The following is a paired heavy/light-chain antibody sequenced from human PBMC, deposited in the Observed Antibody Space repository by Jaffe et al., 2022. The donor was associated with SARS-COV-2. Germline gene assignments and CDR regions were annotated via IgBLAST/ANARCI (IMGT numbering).Heavy chain of an antibody. D-gene: IGHD3-22*01. CDR3: ARGAPDYSNSGAYWDFDI. J-gene: IGHJ4*02. CDR2: INPSAGTT. CDR1: GYPFSAFY. V-gene: IGHV1-46*01. Sequence: QVQLVQSGAEVKKPGASVKVSCKASGYPFSAFYMHWVRQAPGQGLEWMGIINPSAGTTDFAQNFWGRVAMTSDTSTSTVYMELSSLRSEDTAMYYCARGAPDYSNSGAYWDFDIWGQGTLVSVSS.
Light chain of an antibody. CDR2: GSS. V-gene: IGKV1-17*01. Sequence: DIQMTQSPSSLSASVGDRVTITCRASQGIRNDLGWYQQKPGKAPKRLIYGSSSLQSGVPSRFSGSGSGTEFTLTISSLQPEDLATYYCLQHNAYPRTFGQGTKVEIK. J-gene: IGKJ1*01. CDR1: QGIRND. CDR3: LQHNAYPRT.